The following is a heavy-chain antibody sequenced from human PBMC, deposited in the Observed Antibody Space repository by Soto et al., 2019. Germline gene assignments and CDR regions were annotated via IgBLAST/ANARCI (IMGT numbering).Heavy chain of an antibody. CDR2: ISNSAGNT. D-gene: IGHD2-2*01. CDR3: AKGSSYYYYYGLDV. V-gene: IGHV3-23*01. CDR1: GFTFSSYA. Sequence: PGGSLRLSCAASGFTFSSYAMSWVRQPPGKGLEWVSGISNSAGNTHYADSVKGRFTISRDNSKNTLYLQMNSLRAEDTAVYYCAKGSSYYYYYGLDVWGQGTTVTVSS. J-gene: IGHJ6*02.